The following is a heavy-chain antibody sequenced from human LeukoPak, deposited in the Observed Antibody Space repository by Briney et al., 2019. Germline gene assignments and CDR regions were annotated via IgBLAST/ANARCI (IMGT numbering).Heavy chain of an antibody. V-gene: IGHV3-23*01. CDR1: GFTFSSYA. J-gene: IGHJ4*02. D-gene: IGHD1-26*01. CDR3: VKSGTFFLYYFDS. Sequence: PGGSLRLSCAASGFTFSSYAMSWVRQAPGKGQEWISGISGSSDTTYYADAVKGRFTISRDNSKNTLFLQMSSLRAEDTAVYYCVKSGTFFLYYFDSWGQGTQLTVSS. CDR2: ISGSSDTT.